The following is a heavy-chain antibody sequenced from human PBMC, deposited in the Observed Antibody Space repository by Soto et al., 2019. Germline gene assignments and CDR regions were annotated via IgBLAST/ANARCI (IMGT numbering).Heavy chain of an antibody. Sequence: PGGSLRLSCAASGSTFSSYAMSWVRQAPGKGLEWVSAISGSGGSTDYADSVKGRFTISRDNSKNTLYLQMNSLRAEDTAVYYCAKENGYSSTWFEFDYWGQGTLVTVSS. V-gene: IGHV3-23*01. J-gene: IGHJ4*02. D-gene: IGHD6-13*01. CDR1: GSTFSSYA. CDR3: AKENGYSSTWFEFDY. CDR2: ISGSGGST.